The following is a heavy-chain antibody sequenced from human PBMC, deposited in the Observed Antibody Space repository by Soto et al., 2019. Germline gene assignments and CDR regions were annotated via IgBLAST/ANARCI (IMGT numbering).Heavy chain of an antibody. V-gene: IGHV3-23*01. CDR3: AKSSHIDVRASGTH. CDR1: GFTFSSNA. CDR2: IRGSGGST. J-gene: IGHJ4*02. Sequence: GGSLRISCAASGFTFSSNAMSWGRQALGKGLEWVSAIRGSGGSTYYADSVKGRFTISRDNSKNTLYLQMNSLRAEDTAVYYCAKSSHIDVRASGTHWGQGTLVTVSS.